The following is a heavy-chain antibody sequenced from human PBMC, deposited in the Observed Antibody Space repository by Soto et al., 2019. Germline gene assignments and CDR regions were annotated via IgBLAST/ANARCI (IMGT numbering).Heavy chain of an antibody. CDR3: ASGASRWYPYFFDS. CDR1: EGTFNSYA. J-gene: IGHJ4*02. Sequence: QAQVVQSGAEVRKPGSSVKLSCKASEGTFNSYAIAWVRQAPGQGLEWMGGIIPYYNTLNYAQKFQDRVTMTAEDSTNTVYMELGSLRSDDTAVYFCASGASRWYPYFFDSWAQGTLVTVSS. V-gene: IGHV1-69*01. CDR2: IIPYYNTL. D-gene: IGHD6-13*01.